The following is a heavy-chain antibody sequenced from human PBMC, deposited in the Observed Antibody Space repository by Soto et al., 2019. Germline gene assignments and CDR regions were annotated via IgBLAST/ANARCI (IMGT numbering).Heavy chain of an antibody. D-gene: IGHD4-4*01. Sequence: SETLSLTCAVSGDSITNNHWNWIRQPPGRGLEWIGYIYNSGTTNYNPSLKSRVTISVDTSKNQLSLKLSSVTAADTAVYYCARVYRSTVSWGSDPWGQGTLVTVSS. CDR1: GDSITNNH. CDR3: ARVYRSTVSWGSDP. V-gene: IGHV4-59*01. CDR2: IYNSGTT. J-gene: IGHJ5*02.